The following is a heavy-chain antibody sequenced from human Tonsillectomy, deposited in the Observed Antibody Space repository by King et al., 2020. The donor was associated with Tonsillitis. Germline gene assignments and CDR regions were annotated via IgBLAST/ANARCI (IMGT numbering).Heavy chain of an antibody. CDR2: ISSNGGST. CDR3: VKLFTGTASVAVAGGNFDY. CDR1: GFTFSSYA. Sequence: VQLVESGGGLVQPGGSLRLSCSASGFTFSSYAMHWVRQAPGKGLEYVSAISSNGGSTYYADSVKGRFTISRDNSKNTLYLQMSSLIAEDTAVYYCVKLFTGTASVAVAGGNFDYWGQGTLVTVSS. J-gene: IGHJ4*02. V-gene: IGHV3-64D*06. D-gene: IGHD6-19*01.